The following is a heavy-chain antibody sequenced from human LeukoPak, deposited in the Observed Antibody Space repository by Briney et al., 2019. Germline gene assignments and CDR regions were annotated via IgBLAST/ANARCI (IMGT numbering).Heavy chain of an antibody. V-gene: IGHV1-18*01. CDR3: AREWMPRQYGFDV. CDR1: GYRFSRFG. CDR2: ISGYTGNT. D-gene: IGHD5-12*01. Sequence: GASVKVSCKASGYRFSRFGISWVRQAPGQGLEWMGWISGYTGNTNYTQKFQGRLTMTTDTSTSTAYMGLRSLRSDDTAVYYCAREWMPRQYGFDVWGQGTMVTVSS. J-gene: IGHJ3*01.